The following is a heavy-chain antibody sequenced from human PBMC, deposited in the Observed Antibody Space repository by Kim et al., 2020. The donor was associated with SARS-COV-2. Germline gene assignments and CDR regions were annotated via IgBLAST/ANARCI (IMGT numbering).Heavy chain of an antibody. D-gene: IGHD1-7*01. V-gene: IGHV4-31*03. J-gene: IGHJ4*02. CDR2: IYYSGST. Sequence: SETLSLTCTVSGGSISSGGYYWNWIRQHPGKGLEWIGYIYYSGSTYYNPSLKSRVTISVDTSKNQFSLKLSSVTAADTAVYYCACAGNYASPWLDYWGQGTLVTVSS. CDR3: ACAGNYASPWLDY. CDR1: GGSISSGGYY.